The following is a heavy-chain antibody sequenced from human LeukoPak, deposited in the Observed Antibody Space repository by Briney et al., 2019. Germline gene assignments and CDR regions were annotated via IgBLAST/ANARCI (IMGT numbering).Heavy chain of an antibody. CDR1: GFTFSSYV. J-gene: IGHJ4*02. Sequence: RGSLRLSCAASGFTFSSYVMHWVRQAPGKGLEWVAVISYDGSNKYYADSVKGRFTISRDNSKNTLYLQMNSLRAEDTAVYYCARVDGDSSGYYSFDYWGQGTLVTVSS. CDR2: ISYDGSNK. V-gene: IGHV3-30-3*01. CDR3: ARVDGDSSGYYSFDY. D-gene: IGHD3-22*01.